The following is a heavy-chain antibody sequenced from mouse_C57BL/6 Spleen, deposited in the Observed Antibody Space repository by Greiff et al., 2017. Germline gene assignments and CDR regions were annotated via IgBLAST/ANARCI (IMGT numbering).Heavy chain of an antibody. CDR3: AREEGRNYAYAMDY. CDR1: GFSLTSYA. Sequence: VKLMESGPGLVAPSQSLSITCTVSGFSLTSYAISWVRQPPGPGLEWLGVIWTGGGTNYNSALKSRLSISKDNSKSQVFLKMNSLQTDDTARYYCAREEGRNYAYAMDYWGQGTSVTVSS. J-gene: IGHJ4*01. CDR2: IWTGGGT. V-gene: IGHV2-9-1*01. D-gene: IGHD2-4*01.